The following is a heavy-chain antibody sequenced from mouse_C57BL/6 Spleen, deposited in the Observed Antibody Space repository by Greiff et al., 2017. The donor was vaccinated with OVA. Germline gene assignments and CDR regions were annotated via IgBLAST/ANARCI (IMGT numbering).Heavy chain of an antibody. J-gene: IGHJ3*01. V-gene: IGHV1-26*01. Sequence: EVQLQQSGPELVKPGASVKISCKASGYTFTDYYMNWVKQSHGKSLEWIGDINPNNGGTSYNQKFKGKATLTVDKSSSTAYMELRSLTSEDSAVYYCARSSARYGNFFAYWGQGTLVTVSA. D-gene: IGHD2-1*01. CDR3: ARSSARYGNFFAY. CDR2: INPNNGGT. CDR1: GYTFTDYY.